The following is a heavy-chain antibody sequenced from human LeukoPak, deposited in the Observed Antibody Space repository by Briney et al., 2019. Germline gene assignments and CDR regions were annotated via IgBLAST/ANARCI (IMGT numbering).Heavy chain of an antibody. J-gene: IGHJ3*02. Sequence: GGSLRLSCAASGFSFSTYTMNWVRQAPGKGLEWVSHIGGSDHYVDSVRGRFTISRDNAKSSLYLQMNSLRAEDSAVYYCVRDWRYAFDIWGRGTMVTVSS. CDR3: VRDWRYAFDI. V-gene: IGHV3-48*04. CDR1: GFSFSTYT. D-gene: IGHD3-3*01. CDR2: IGGSD.